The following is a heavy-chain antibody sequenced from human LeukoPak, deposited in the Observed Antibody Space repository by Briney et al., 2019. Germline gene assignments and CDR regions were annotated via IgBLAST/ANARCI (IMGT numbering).Heavy chain of an antibody. Sequence: ASVKVSCKASGYTINSYAMNWVRQAPGQGLEWMAWINTNTGNPTYAQGFTGRFVFSLDTSVSTAYLQISTLKPEDTAVYYCASFGAHSFDYWGQGTLVTVSS. CDR1: GYTINSYA. CDR3: ASFGAHSFDY. J-gene: IGHJ4*02. D-gene: IGHD3-10*01. CDR2: INTNTGNP. V-gene: IGHV7-4-1*02.